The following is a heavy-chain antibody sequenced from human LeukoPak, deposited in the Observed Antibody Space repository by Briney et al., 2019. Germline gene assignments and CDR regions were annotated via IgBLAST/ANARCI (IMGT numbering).Heavy chain of an antibody. CDR2: IRSKAYGGTT. V-gene: IGHV3-49*04. J-gene: IGHJ4*02. CDR1: GFTFGDYT. CDR3: TMVESSDYHPYPFDY. D-gene: IGHD3-22*01. Sequence: GRSLRLSCTASGFTFGDYTMSWVRQAPGKGLEWVSFIRSKAYGGTTEYAASVKGRFTISRDDSKSIAYLHMNSLKTEDTAVYYCTMVESSDYHPYPFDYWGQGTLVTVSS.